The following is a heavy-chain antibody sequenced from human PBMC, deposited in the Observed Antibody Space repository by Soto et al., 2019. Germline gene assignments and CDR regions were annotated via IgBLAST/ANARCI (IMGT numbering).Heavy chain of an antibody. CDR2: ISGSSTYT. J-gene: IGHJ2*01. D-gene: IGHD1-1*01. CDR3: ARENGGGFDP. V-gene: IGHV3-11*06. CDR1: GFTFSDYY. Sequence: QVQLVESGGGLVKPGGSLRLSCAASGFTFSDYYMNWIRQAPGKGLEWISYISGSSTYTSYADSVKGRFTISRDNGQNSLLMQMNSLRAEDTAVYYCARENGGGFDPWGRGPLVPVSS.